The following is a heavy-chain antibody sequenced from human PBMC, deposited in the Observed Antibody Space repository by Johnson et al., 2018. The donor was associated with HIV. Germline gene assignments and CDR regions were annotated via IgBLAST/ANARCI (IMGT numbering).Heavy chain of an antibody. CDR1: GFAFRTYW. D-gene: IGHD6-19*01. CDR3: ARDSFIAVTLSDALDI. V-gene: IGHV3-74*03. CDR2: IYNDGSRT. Sequence: VQLVESGGGLVQPGGSLRLSCAASGFAFRTYWMVWVRQVPGKRPVWVARIYNDGSRTTYADSVRGRFTISRDNAKYTVDLQMNSLRAEDTALYYCARDSFIAVTLSDALDIWGQGTVVTVSS. J-gene: IGHJ3*02.